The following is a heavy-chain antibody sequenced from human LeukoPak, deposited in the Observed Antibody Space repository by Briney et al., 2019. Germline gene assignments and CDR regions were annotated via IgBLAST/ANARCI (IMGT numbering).Heavy chain of an antibody. D-gene: IGHD2/OR15-2a*01. J-gene: IGHJ4*02. CDR3: ASLSWVLGPPDY. CDR1: GLTVTTNY. Sequence: GGSLRLSCAVSGLTVTTNYMSWVRQVPGKGLEWTSVIYGGGTTFYTDSVQGRFFLSRDHSKNTVFPQMNSLRAEDTAVYFCASLSWVLGPPDYWGQGTLVYVSS. CDR2: IYGGGTT. V-gene: IGHV3-66*01.